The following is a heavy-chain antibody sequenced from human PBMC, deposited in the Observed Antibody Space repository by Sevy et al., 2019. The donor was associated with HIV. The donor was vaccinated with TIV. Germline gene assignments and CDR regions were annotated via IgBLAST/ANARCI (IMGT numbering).Heavy chain of an antibody. CDR2: ISYDGRNK. CDR1: GFTFSSYA. J-gene: IGHJ4*02. D-gene: IGHD3-22*01. V-gene: IGHV3-30*04. CDR3: ARGGTMMYDYFDY. Sequence: GGSLRLSCAASGFTFSSYAMHWVRQAPGKGLEWVAVISYDGRNKYYADSVKGRFTIARDNSKNTLYLQMNSLSAGDTAVYYCARGGTMMYDYFDYWGQGTLVTVSS.